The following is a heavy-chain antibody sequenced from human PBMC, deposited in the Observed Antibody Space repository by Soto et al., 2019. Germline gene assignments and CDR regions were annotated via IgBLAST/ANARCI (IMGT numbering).Heavy chain of an antibody. CDR1: GFTFDDYT. Sequence: GGSLRLSCAASGFTFDDYTMHWVRQAPGKGLEWVSLISWDGGSTYYADSVKGRFTISRDNNKNSLYLQMNSLRTEDTALYYCAKDSYGILTGYHPGGGDYYYYGMDVWGQGTTVTVSS. CDR3: AKDSYGILTGYHPGGGDYYYYGMDV. V-gene: IGHV3-43*01. CDR2: ISWDGGST. J-gene: IGHJ6*02. D-gene: IGHD3-9*01.